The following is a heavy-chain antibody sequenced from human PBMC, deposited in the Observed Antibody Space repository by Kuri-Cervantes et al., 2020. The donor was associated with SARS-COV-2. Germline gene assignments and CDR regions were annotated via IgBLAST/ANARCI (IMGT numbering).Heavy chain of an antibody. D-gene: IGHD1-26*01. CDR3: ARPVGASLRTDV. V-gene: IGHV1-46*01. Sequence: ASVKVSCKAFGYTFTTYFLYWVRQAPGQGLEWMGIINPSGGNTTYAQKFQGRVTMTRDTSTSTVYTELSSLGSEDTAVYYCARPVGASLRTDVWGQGTLVTVSS. CDR1: GYTFTTYF. CDR2: INPSGGNT. J-gene: IGHJ4*02.